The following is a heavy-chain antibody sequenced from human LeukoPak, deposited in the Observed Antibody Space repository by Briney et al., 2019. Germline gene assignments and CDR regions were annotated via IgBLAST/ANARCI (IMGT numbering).Heavy chain of an antibody. CDR2: VNLQGST. Sequence: SETLSLTCGVSGGSITNTNYWTWVRQPPGKGLEWIGEVNLQGSTNYNPSLMGRVAIAVDTSENHISLQLTSVTAADTAVYYCAREGGPYLPLDYSGQGTLVT. CDR1: GGSITNTNY. J-gene: IGHJ4*02. CDR3: AREGGPYLPLDY. V-gene: IGHV4-4*02.